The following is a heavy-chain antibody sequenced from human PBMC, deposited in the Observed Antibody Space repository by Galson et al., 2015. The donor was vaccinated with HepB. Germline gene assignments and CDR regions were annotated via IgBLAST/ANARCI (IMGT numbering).Heavy chain of an antibody. CDR3: AREPPNWNDISYFDY. J-gene: IGHJ4*02. CDR1: GLTFSSYA. V-gene: IGHV3-30*04. Sequence: SLRLSCAASGLTFSSYAMHWVRQAPGKGLEWVAFISFDGRSEYYVESVKGRFTISRDNSINMVFLQMSSLRTDDTAIYYCAREPPNWNDISYFDYWGQGTLVTVS. CDR2: ISFDGRSE. D-gene: IGHD1-20*01.